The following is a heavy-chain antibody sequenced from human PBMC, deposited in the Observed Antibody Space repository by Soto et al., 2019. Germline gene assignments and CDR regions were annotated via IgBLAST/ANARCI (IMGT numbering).Heavy chain of an antibody. CDR1: GGSSSSGYFY. D-gene: IGHD3-22*01. V-gene: IGHV4-30-4*01. CDR3: AIELLFYDSDGFSWDDAFDI. Sequence: SETLSLTCSVSGGSSSSGYFYWSWIREPPGKGGEWIGNIYYSGNTYYHRSLTSLFIISIDTSKNQFSLKVGSVTAADTAVYYCAIELLFYDSDGFSWDDAFDIWGQGTMVTVSS. J-gene: IGHJ3*02. CDR2: IYYSGNT.